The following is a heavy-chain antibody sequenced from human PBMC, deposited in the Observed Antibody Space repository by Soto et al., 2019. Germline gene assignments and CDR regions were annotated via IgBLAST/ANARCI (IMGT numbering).Heavy chain of an antibody. D-gene: IGHD5-12*01. Sequence: QVQLVQSGAEVKKPGSSVKVSCKASGGTFSSYAISWVRLAPGQGREWMGGVIPIFGTANYAQECQGRVTITADESTSTAYMELSSLRSEDTAVYYCGRGDGYISWVGLDYWGQGTLVTVSS. V-gene: IGHV1-69*01. CDR3: GRGDGYISWVGLDY. CDR1: GGTFSSYA. CDR2: VIPIFGTA. J-gene: IGHJ4*02.